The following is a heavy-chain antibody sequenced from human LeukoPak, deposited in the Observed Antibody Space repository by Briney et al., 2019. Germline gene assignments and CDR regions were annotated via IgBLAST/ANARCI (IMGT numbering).Heavy chain of an antibody. V-gene: IGHV3-48*03. J-gene: IGHJ4*02. D-gene: IGHD2-15*01. Sequence: PGGSLRLSCAASGFTLSSFEMNWVRQAPGRGLEWVSNIRSSDTIYYADSVKGRFTISRDNAKNSLYLQMNSLRDEDTAVFYCARVRVGYYFDYWGRGTLVTVSS. CDR1: GFTLSSFE. CDR2: IRSSDTI. CDR3: ARVRVGYYFDY.